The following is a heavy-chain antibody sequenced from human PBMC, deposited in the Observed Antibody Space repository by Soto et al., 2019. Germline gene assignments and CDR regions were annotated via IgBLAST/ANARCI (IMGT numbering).Heavy chain of an antibody. CDR3: ARGESMLPSVLTSPLDY. CDR2: IYSTGST. J-gene: IGHJ4*02. V-gene: IGHV4-30-4*08. Sequence: QVQLQESGPGLVKPSQTLSLICTVSGDAISNDNYYWSWIRQPPGKGLEWIGYIYSTGSTTYNPTLRSSLTMSIDPSKRRFSLKLTSVTAADTAVYYCARGESMLPSVLTSPLDYWGQGTLVTVSS. D-gene: IGHD3-16*01. CDR1: GDAISNDNYY.